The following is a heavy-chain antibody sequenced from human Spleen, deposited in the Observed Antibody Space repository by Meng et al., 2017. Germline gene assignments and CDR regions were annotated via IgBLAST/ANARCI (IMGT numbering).Heavy chain of an antibody. D-gene: IGHD2-21*02. CDR3: ARWGVVVTATAFDY. CDR1: GFTVSRYG. CDR2: LSADGITT. V-gene: IGHV3-23*01. J-gene: IGHJ4*02. Sequence: GESLKISCAASGFTVSRYGMSWVRQAPGKGLEWVSALSADGITTYYADSVKGRFTISRDNFKNTLYLQMNSLRAEDTAVYYCARWGVVVTATAFDYWGQGTLVTVSS.